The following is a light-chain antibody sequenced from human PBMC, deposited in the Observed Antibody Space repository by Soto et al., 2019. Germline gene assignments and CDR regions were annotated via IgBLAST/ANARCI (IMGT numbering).Light chain of an antibody. CDR2: KVS. J-gene: IGKJ5*01. Sequence: DVVMTQSPLSLPVTLGHPASISCRSNQSLVHSDGIAYFSWFQQRPGRSPRRLIYKVSNRDSGVPARFSGSGSGTDFALKISRVEAEDVGAYYCMQGTHWPINFGQGTRLEIK. V-gene: IGKV2-30*02. CDR3: MQGTHWPIN. CDR1: QSLVHSDGIAY.